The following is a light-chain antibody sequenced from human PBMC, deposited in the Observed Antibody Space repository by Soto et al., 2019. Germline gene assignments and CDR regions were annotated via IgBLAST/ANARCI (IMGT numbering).Light chain of an antibody. CDR1: SSNIGSNY. CDR2: RNN. V-gene: IGLV1-47*01. Sequence: QSVLNQPASASGIAVRGVTITCSRSSSNIGSNYVYWYQQLPGTAPKLLIYRNNQRPSGVPDRFSGSKSGTSASLAISGLRSDDQAASYCAAWDDSLSGCVFGTGTEVTV. CDR3: AAWDDSLSGCV. J-gene: IGLJ1*01.